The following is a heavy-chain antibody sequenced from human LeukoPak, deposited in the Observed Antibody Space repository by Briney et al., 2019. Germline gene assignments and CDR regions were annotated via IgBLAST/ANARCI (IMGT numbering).Heavy chain of an antibody. J-gene: IGHJ4*02. V-gene: IGHV1-2*02. CDR1: GYTFTRYY. CDR2: INPNSGGT. CDR3: ARAWQQLTCHPFDY. Sequence: GASVKVSCKASGYTFTRYYMHWVRQAPGQGLEWMGWINPNSGGTNYVQKFQGRVTMTRDTSISTAYMELSRLRSDDTAVYYCARAWQQLTCHPFDYWGQGTLVTVSS. D-gene: IGHD6-13*01.